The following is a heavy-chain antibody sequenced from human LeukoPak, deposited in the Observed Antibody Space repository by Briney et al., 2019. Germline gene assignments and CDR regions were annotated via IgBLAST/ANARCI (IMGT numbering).Heavy chain of an antibody. CDR3: ARVRFLEWLLYERYYFDF. CDR1: RGSFSGYY. J-gene: IGHJ4*02. Sequence: SETLSLTCAVYRGSFSGYYWGWIRQPPGKGLEWIGEINHSGSTNYNPSLKSRVTISADTSKNQFSLKLSSVTTAYMAVYYCARVRFLEWLLYERYYFDFWGQGTLVTVSS. D-gene: IGHD3-3*01. CDR2: INHSGST. V-gene: IGHV4-34*01.